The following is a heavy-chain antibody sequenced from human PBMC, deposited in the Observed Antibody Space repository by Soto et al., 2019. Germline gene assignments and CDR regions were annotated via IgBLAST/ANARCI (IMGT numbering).Heavy chain of an antibody. CDR3: ASGAQQLVQPAWDY. V-gene: IGHV3-66*01. D-gene: IGHD6-13*01. CDR1: GFTVSSNY. J-gene: IGHJ4*02. Sequence: EVQLVESGGGLVQPGGSLRLSCAASGFTVSSNYMSWVRQAPGKGLEWVSVIYSGGSTYYADSVKGRFTISRDNSKNTLYLPMISLRAEDTAVYYCASGAQQLVQPAWDYWGQGTLVTVSS. CDR2: IYSGGST.